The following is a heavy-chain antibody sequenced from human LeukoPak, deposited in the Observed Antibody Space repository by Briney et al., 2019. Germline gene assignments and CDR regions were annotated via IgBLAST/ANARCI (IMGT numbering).Heavy chain of an antibody. CDR1: GGSFSGYY. CDR2: INHSGST. CDR3: ANTKCSSTSCYSYRTYNWFDP. D-gene: IGHD2-2*01. V-gene: IGHV4-34*01. Sequence: SETLSLTCAVYGGSFSGYYWSWIRQPPGKGLEWIGEINHSGSTNYNPSLKSRVTISVDTSKNQFSLKLSSVTAADTAVYYCANTKCSSTSCYSYRTYNWFDPWGQGTLVTVSS. J-gene: IGHJ5*02.